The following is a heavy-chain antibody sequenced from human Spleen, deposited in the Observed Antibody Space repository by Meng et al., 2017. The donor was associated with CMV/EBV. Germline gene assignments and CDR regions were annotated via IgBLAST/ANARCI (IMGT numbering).Heavy chain of an antibody. V-gene: IGHV1-8*01. Sequence: ASVKVSCKASGYTFTSYDINWVRQATGQGLEWMGWMNPNSGNTGYAQKFQGRVTMTRNTSISTTYMELSSLRSEDTAVYYCAKFCSSTSCYPEGWGQGTLVTVSS. CDR3: AKFCSSTSCYPEG. J-gene: IGHJ4*02. D-gene: IGHD2-2*01. CDR1: GYTFTSYD. CDR2: MNPNSGNT.